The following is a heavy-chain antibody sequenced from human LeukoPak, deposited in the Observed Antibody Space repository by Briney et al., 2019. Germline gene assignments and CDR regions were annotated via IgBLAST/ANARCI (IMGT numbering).Heavy chain of an antibody. CDR3: ATSHDSSGND. D-gene: IGHD3-22*01. CDR2: IRQDGSDK. J-gene: IGHJ4*02. V-gene: IGHV3-7*01. CDR1: GFAFSDFW. Sequence: GGSLRLSCAASGFAFSDFWMSWVRQAPGKGLEWVANIRQDGSDKYYVASVRGRFTISRDNAKNPLYLQMNSLTAEDTAVYYCATSHDSSGNDWGQGTLVTVSS.